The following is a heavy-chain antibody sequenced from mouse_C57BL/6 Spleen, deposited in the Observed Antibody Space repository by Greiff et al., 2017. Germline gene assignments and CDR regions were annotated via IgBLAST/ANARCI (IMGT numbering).Heavy chain of an antibody. D-gene: IGHD1-1*01. Sequence: VQLQQSGPELVKPGASVKISCKASGYTFTDYYMNWVKQSHGKSLEWIGDINPNNGGTSYNQKFKGKATLTVDKSSSTAYMELRSLTSEDSAVYYCARGSSRYFDVWGTGTTVTVSS. CDR1: GYTFTDYY. J-gene: IGHJ1*03. V-gene: IGHV1-26*01. CDR3: ARGSSRYFDV. CDR2: INPNNGGT.